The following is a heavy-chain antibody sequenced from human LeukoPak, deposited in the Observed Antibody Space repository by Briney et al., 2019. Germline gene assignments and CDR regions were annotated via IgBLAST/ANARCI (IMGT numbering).Heavy chain of an antibody. CDR2: IYPGDADT. J-gene: IGHJ4*02. CDR3: ARQEWLVTSQTEFDY. Sequence: GESLKISCKGSGYSFTGFWIAWVRQMPGKGLEWMGIIYPGDADTRYSPSFQGQVTISADKSITTAYLQWSSLKASDTAMYYCARQEWLVTSQTEFDYWGQGTLVTASS. V-gene: IGHV5-51*01. D-gene: IGHD6-19*01. CDR1: GYSFTGFW.